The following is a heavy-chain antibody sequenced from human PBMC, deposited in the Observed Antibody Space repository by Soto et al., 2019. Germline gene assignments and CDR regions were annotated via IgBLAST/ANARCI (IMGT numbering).Heavy chain of an antibody. CDR1: GFTLSSYK. J-gene: IGHJ4*02. CDR2: ITNDGSIT. V-gene: IGHV3-74*01. CDR3: IRHALIDY. Sequence: GGSLRLSCVASGFTLSSYKMDWVRQVPGKGLVWISQITNDGSITKYAESVKGRFTISRDNAKNTLYLQMSSLGVEDTAVYYCIRHALIDYWGQGTLVTVSS.